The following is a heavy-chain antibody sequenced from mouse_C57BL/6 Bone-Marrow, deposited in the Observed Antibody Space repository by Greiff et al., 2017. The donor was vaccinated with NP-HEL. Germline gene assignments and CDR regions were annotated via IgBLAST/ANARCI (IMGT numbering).Heavy chain of an antibody. D-gene: IGHD1-1*01. CDR1: GFTFSSYG. CDR3: ARPHYYGSSYGFAY. J-gene: IGHJ3*01. Sequence: EVMLVESGGDLVKPGGSLKLSCAASGFTFSSYGMSWVRQTPDKRLEWVATISSGGSYTYYPDSVKGRFTISRDNAKNTLYLQMSSLKSEDTAMYYCARPHYYGSSYGFAYWGQGTLVTVSA. CDR2: ISSGGSYT. V-gene: IGHV5-6*01.